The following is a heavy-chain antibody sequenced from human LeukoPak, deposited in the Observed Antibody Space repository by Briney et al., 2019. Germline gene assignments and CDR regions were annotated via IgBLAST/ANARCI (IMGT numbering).Heavy chain of an antibody. CDR2: ISYDGSNK. CDR1: GFSFKDYN. Sequence: PGRSLRLSCAASGFSFKDYNMHWVRQAPGKGLEWVAVISYDGSNKYYADSVKGRFTISRDNSKNTLYLQMNSLRAEDTAVYYCARGCNWNYDSDWFDPWGQGTLVTVSS. CDR3: ARGCNWNYDSDWFDP. D-gene: IGHD1-7*01. V-gene: IGHV3-30*03. J-gene: IGHJ5*02.